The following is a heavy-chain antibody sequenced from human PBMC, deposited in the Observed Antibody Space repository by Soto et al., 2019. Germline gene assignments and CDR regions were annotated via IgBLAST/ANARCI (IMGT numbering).Heavy chain of an antibody. CDR1: GFPFSSYV. V-gene: IGHV3-23*01. J-gene: IGHJ6*02. D-gene: IGHD3-10*01. Sequence: GGSLRLSCAVSGFPFSSYVMTWVRQAPGKGLEWVSVIRGGGGSTNYAESVKGRLTISRDNSENTLYLQMNSLRAEDTAVYYCEKAVTLLRGINHYSYCLDVWGQGTTVTASS. CDR2: IRGGGGST. CDR3: EKAVTLLRGINHYSYCLDV.